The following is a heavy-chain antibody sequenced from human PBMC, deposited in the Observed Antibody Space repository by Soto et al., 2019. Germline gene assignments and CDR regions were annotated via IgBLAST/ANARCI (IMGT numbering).Heavy chain of an antibody. D-gene: IGHD6-13*01. Sequence: QVQLQESGPGLVKPSETLSLTCTVSGGSISSYYWSWIRQPAGKGLEWIGRIYTSGSTNYNPSLKSRVTMSVDTSKNQFSLKLSSLTAADTAVYYCARDLNFIAAATFDYWGQGTLVTVSS. CDR3: ARDLNFIAAATFDY. CDR1: GGSISSYY. CDR2: IYTSGST. V-gene: IGHV4-4*07. J-gene: IGHJ4*02.